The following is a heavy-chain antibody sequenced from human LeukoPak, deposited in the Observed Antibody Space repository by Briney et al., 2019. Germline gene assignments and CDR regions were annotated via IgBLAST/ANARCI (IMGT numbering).Heavy chain of an antibody. CDR1: GGSISSGDHY. CDR3: ARIDSGSYYAFDI. V-gene: IGHV4-30-4*01. D-gene: IGHD1-26*01. CDR2: IHDSGGT. J-gene: IGHJ3*02. Sequence: SETLSLTCTVSGGSISSGDHYWSWIRQPPGKGLEWIGYIHDSGGTYYNPSLKSRLAMSVDTSKNQFSLKLSSVTAADTAVYYCARIDSGSYYAFDIWGQGTMVTVSS.